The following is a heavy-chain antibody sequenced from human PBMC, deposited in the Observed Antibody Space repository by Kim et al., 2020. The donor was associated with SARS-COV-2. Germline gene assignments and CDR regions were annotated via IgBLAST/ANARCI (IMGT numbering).Heavy chain of an antibody. CDR2: ISAYNGNT. J-gene: IGHJ4*02. CDR3: ARDMIWFGESPYYFDY. Sequence: ASVKVSCKASGYTFTSYGISWVRQAPGQGLEWMGWISAYNGNTNYAQKLQGRVTMTTDTSTSTAYMELRSLRSDDTAVYYCARDMIWFGESPYYFDYWGQGTLVTVSS. V-gene: IGHV1-18*01. CDR1: GYTFTSYG. D-gene: IGHD3-10*01.